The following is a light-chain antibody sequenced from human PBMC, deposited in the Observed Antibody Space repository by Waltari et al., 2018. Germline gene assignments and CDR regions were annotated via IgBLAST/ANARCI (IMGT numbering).Light chain of an antibody. CDR2: DAS. CDR3: QQRSKWPPLT. V-gene: IGKV3-11*01. CDR1: QSVSSY. Sequence: EIVLTQSPATLSLSPGERVTLSCRASQSVSSYLAWYQQKPGQAPRLLIYDASNRATGIPARFSGSGSGTDFTLTISSLEPEDFAVYYCQQRSKWPPLTFGGGTKVEIK. J-gene: IGKJ4*01.